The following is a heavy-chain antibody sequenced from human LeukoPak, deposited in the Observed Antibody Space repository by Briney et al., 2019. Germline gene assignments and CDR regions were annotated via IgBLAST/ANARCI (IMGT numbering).Heavy chain of an antibody. D-gene: IGHD6-13*01. CDR3: VKRRIVADDNDLYY. J-gene: IGHJ4*02. CDR1: GFTYQCYA. CDR2: ISGNGDST. Sequence: GGSLRHSCSPFGFTYQCYAMHWLRQAPGKGLEYVSAISGNGDSTYYADSVKGTFTISRDNSKNTLYLQMSSLRADDTAVYYCVKRRIVADDNDLYYWGQGTLVTVSS. V-gene: IGHV3-64D*06.